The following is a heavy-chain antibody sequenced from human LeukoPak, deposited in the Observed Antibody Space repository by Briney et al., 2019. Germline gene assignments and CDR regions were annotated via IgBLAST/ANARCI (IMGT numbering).Heavy chain of an antibody. Sequence: PSETLSFTCTVSGGSISSYYWSWLGQRPGKGLEGSGYIYYSGSTNYNPSLKSRVTISVDTSKTQFSLKRSSVTAADTAVYYCARRVAARPSYFDYWGQGTLVTVSS. V-gene: IGHV4-59*01. D-gene: IGHD6-6*01. CDR2: IYYSGST. CDR3: ARRVAARPSYFDY. J-gene: IGHJ4*02. CDR1: GGSISSYY.